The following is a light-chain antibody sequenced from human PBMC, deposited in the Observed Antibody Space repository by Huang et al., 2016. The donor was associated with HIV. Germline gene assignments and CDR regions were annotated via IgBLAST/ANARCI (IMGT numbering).Light chain of an antibody. Sequence: DIQLTQSPSTLSASVGDRVTITCRASQNIYSWLALYQQKPGKAPKHLIYKASNLESGVPSRFSGSGSGTDFTLTISSLQPDDFATYYCQQYHTSWTFGQGTKVDIK. V-gene: IGKV1-5*03. CDR1: QNIYSW. J-gene: IGKJ1*01. CDR2: KAS. CDR3: QQYHTSWT.